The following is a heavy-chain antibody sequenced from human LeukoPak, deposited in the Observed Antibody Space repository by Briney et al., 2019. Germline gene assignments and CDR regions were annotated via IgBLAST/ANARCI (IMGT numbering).Heavy chain of an antibody. CDR2: IDNDGRIT. Sequence: GGSLRFSCVASGFTLRSYWMHWVRQAPGKGLVWVSRIDNDGRITTYAESVKGRFTVSRDNAKNTLYLQMDSLRAEDTAVYYCATPRSGGSYSLFDYWGQGTLVTVSS. V-gene: IGHV3-74*01. CDR1: GFTLRSYW. J-gene: IGHJ4*02. D-gene: IGHD1-26*01. CDR3: ATPRSGGSYSLFDY.